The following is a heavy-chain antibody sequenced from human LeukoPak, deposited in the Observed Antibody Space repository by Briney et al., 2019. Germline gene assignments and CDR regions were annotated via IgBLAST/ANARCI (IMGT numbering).Heavy chain of an antibody. Sequence: GGSLRLSCAASGFTFSSYGMHWVRQAPGKGLEWVAFIRYDGSNKYYADSVKGRFTISRDNSKNTLYLQMNSLRAEDTAVYYCAKDREVATIEGFDYWGQGTLVAVSS. V-gene: IGHV3-30*02. CDR2: IRYDGSNK. CDR3: AKDREVATIEGFDY. D-gene: IGHD5-12*01. CDR1: GFTFSSYG. J-gene: IGHJ4*02.